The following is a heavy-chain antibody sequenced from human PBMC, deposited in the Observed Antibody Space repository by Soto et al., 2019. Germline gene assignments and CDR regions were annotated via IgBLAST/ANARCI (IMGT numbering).Heavy chain of an antibody. CDR1: GGSISSHF. V-gene: IGHV4-59*11. CDR2: IYYSGST. Sequence: SETLRLTCTVSGGSISSHFWSWIRQPPGKGLEWIGDIYYSGSTNYNPSLKSRLTISLDTSKNQFSLKLNSVTAADTAVYYCARRLFSGSNQIDVWGQGNLVTVSS. D-gene: IGHD1-26*01. J-gene: IGHJ4*02. CDR3: ARRLFSGSNQIDV.